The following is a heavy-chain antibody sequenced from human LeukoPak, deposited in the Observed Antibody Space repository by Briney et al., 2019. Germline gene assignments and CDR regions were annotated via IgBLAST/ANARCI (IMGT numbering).Heavy chain of an antibody. J-gene: IGHJ4*02. V-gene: IGHV3-23*01. CDR2: ISGSGGST. Sequence: GGSLRLSCAASGFTFSSYAMSWVRQAPGKGLEWVSAISGSGGSTYYADSVKGRFTISRDNSKNTLYLQMNSLRAEDTAVYYCAKSPVLITFGGVIAPGYWGQGTRVTVSS. CDR1: GFTFSSYA. CDR3: AKSPVLITFGGVIAPGY. D-gene: IGHD3-16*02.